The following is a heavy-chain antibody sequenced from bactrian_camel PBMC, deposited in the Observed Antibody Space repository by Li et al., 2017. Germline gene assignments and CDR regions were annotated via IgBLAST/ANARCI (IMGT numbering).Heavy chain of an antibody. CDR2: INSAGGHA. CDR3: AADFCDRADFGY. Sequence: HVQLVESGGDLVQPGGSTTLSCAGSGFQFSDYAMSWVRRGPGKGLEWVALINSAGGHAFYAHSVQGRFTISQDNAKNTLYLQMNSLKPEDTAMYYCAADFCDRADFGYWGQGTQVTVS. J-gene: IGHJ6*01. V-gene: IGHV3S6*01. CDR1: GFQFSDYA.